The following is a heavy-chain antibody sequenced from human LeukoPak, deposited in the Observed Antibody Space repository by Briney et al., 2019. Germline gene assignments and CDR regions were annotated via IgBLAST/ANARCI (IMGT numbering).Heavy chain of an antibody. CDR2: IRYDGSNK. J-gene: IGHJ4*02. CDR1: GCTFSSYG. V-gene: IGHV3-30*02. Sequence: GGSLRLSCAASGCTFSSYGMHWVRQAPGKGLEWVAFIRYDGSNKYYADSVKGRFTISRDNSKNTLYLQMNSLRAEDTAVYYCAKPYYDFWSGYPYYFDYWGQGTLVTVSS. D-gene: IGHD3-3*01. CDR3: AKPYYDFWSGYPYYFDY.